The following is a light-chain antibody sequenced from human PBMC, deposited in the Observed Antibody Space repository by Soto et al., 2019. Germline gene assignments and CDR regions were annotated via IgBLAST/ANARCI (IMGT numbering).Light chain of an antibody. CDR3: QQYNNWAYT. J-gene: IGKJ2*01. Sequence: EIVMTQSPVTLSVSPGERATLSCRASLSISINLAWYQQKSGQAPRLLMYGASTRATDIPARFSGGGSGTEFTLTISTLQSEDVAVYYCQQYNNWAYTFGQGTKLEIK. CDR2: GAS. CDR1: LSISIN. V-gene: IGKV3-15*01.